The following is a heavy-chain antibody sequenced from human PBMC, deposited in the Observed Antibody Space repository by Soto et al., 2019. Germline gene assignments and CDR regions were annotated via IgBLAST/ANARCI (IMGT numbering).Heavy chain of an antibody. CDR1: GYTFTSYG. Sequence: ASVKVSCKASGYTFTSYGISWVRQAPGQGLEWMGWISTYNGYTNYAQKLQGRVTMTTDTSTSTAYMELGSLRSDDTAVYYCARVPKFYDILSGYSTLDYWGQGTLVTVSS. J-gene: IGHJ4*02. CDR3: ARVPKFYDILSGYSTLDY. V-gene: IGHV1-18*01. D-gene: IGHD3-9*01. CDR2: ISTYNGYT.